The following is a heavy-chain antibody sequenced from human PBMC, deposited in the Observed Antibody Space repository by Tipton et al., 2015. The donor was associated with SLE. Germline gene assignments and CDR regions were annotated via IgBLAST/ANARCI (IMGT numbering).Heavy chain of an antibody. CDR1: GGFISTDDYY. D-gene: IGHD2-2*01. J-gene: IGHJ4*02. CDR2: IYYSGST. CDR3: ARGDCSSTSCLDY. Sequence: TLSLTCTVSGGFISTDDYYWSWIRQPPGKGPEWIGYIYYSGSTNYNPSLKSRVTISVDTSKNQFSLKLSSVTAADTAVYYCARGDCSSTSCLDYWGQGTLVTVSS. V-gene: IGHV4-30-4*01.